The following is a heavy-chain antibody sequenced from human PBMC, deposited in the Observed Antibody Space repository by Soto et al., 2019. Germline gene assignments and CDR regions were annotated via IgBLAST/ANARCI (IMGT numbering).Heavy chain of an antibody. CDR3: ARDVMSVAGSADY. J-gene: IGHJ4*02. D-gene: IGHD6-19*01. Sequence: EVQLVETGGGLIQPGGSLRLSCAASAFTVRSNYMSWVRQAPGKGLEWVSTISSDGGTYYTDSVKGRFAISRDNSKNPLYLQMNSLTDEDTAVYYCARDVMSVAGSADYWGQGTLVTVSS. CDR1: AFTVRSNY. CDR2: ISSDGGT. V-gene: IGHV3-53*02.